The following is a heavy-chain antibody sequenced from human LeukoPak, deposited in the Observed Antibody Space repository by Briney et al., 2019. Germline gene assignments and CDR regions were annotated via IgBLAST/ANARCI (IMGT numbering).Heavy chain of an antibody. CDR3: ARDPDYGDAFDI. Sequence: SETLSLTCTVSDYSISSGYYWGWIRQTPGKGLEWIGSIYHSGSAYYNPSLKSRVTISVDTSKNQFSLKLSSVTAADTAVYYCARDPDYGDAFDIWGQGTMVTVSS. CDR1: DYSISSGYY. J-gene: IGHJ3*02. D-gene: IGHD4-17*01. CDR2: IYHSGSA. V-gene: IGHV4-38-2*02.